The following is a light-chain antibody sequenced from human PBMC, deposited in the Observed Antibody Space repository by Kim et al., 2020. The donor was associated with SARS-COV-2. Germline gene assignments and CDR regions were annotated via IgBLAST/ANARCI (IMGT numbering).Light chain of an antibody. CDR2: GAS. V-gene: IGKV1-17*01. J-gene: IGKJ5*01. CDR1: QDIRND. Sequence: ASVGDRVTITCRTSQDIRNDLGWYQQNPGRAPKRLIYGASSLQSGVPSRFSGSGSGTEFTLTISSVQPEDFATYFCQQNSTTPITFGQGTQLEIK. CDR3: QQNSTTPIT.